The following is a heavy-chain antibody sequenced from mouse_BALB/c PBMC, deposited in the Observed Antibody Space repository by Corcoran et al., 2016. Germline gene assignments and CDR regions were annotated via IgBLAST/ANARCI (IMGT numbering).Heavy chain of an antibody. CDR1: GFSLSTSGMG. CDR2: IWWDDDK. D-gene: IGHD4-1*01. Sequence: QVTLKESGPGILQPSQTLSLTCSFSGFSLSTSGMGVGWIRQPSGKGLEWLAHIWWDDDKRYNPALKSRLTISKDTSSNQVFLKIASVDTADTATYYGARIDWDVRNYAMDYWGQGTSVTVSS. J-gene: IGHJ4*01. V-gene: IGHV8-8*01. CDR3: ARIDWDVRNYAMDY.